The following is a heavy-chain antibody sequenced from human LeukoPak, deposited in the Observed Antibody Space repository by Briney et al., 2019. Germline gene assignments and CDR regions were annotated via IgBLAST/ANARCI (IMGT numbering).Heavy chain of an antibody. CDR1: GFTVSSYS. D-gene: IGHD2-8*01. J-gene: IGHJ4*02. CDR3: AREDHAVYNY. Sequence: PGGSLRLSCAASGFTVSSYSMNWVRQAPGKGREWCSYISSSSSTIYYADSVKGRFTISRDNAKNSLYLQMNSLRAEDTAVHYCAREDHAVYNYWGQGTLVTVSS. CDR2: ISSSSSTI. V-gene: IGHV3-48*01.